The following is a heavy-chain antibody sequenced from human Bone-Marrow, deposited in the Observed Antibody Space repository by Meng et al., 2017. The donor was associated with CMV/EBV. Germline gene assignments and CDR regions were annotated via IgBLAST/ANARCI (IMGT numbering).Heavy chain of an antibody. CDR3: ARRIAAAGTAYYYYGMDV. V-gene: IGHV3-11*01. D-gene: IGHD6-13*01. Sequence: GESLKISCAASGFTFRDYYMSWIRQAPGKGLEWVSYISSSGSTIYYADSVKGRFTISRDNAKNSLYLQMNSLRAEDKAVYYCARRIAAAGTAYYYYGMDVWGQGTTVTVSS. CDR1: GFTFRDYY. J-gene: IGHJ6*02. CDR2: ISSSGSTI.